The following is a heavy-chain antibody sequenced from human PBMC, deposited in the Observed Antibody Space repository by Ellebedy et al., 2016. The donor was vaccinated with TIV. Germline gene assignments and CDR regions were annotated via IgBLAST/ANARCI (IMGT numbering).Heavy chain of an antibody. CDR3: AKDMGGRRFSPGYWYFDL. J-gene: IGHJ2*01. Sequence: GGSLRLSCAASGFSFDDYTMHWVRQAPGKGLQWVSLISWDGGSIYYADSVKGRFTISRDNSKNSLYLQMNGLRAEDTALYYCAKDMGGRRFSPGYWYFDLWGRGTLVTVSS. D-gene: IGHD3-16*01. CDR1: GFSFDDYT. CDR2: ISWDGGSI. V-gene: IGHV3-43*01.